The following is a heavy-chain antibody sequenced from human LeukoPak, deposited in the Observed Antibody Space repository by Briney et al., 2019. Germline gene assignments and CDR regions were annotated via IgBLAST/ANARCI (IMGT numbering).Heavy chain of an antibody. CDR2: IYYSGST. D-gene: IGHD6-19*01. J-gene: IGHJ4*02. V-gene: IGHV4-59*01. CDR1: GGSNSSYY. CDR3: ARGQRAVAGTIDY. Sequence: SETLSLTCTVSGGSNSSYYWSWIRQPPGKGLEWIGYIYYSGSTNYNPSLKSRVTISVDTSKNQFSLKLSSVTAADTAVYYCARGQRAVAGTIDYWGQGTLVTVSS.